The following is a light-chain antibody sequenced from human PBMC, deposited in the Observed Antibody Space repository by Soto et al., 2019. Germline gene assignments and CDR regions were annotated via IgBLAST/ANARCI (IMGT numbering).Light chain of an antibody. J-gene: IGLJ3*02. Sequence: QAVVTQEPSLTVSPGGTVTLTCGSSTGAVTSGHYPYWFQQKAGQAPRTLIYDTNNNYSWTPARFSGSLLGGKAALSLSGAQPEDEADYYCLLSYSGARAGVFGGGTKLTVL. CDR3: LLSYSGARAGV. CDR2: DTN. V-gene: IGLV7-46*01. CDR1: TGAVTSGHY.